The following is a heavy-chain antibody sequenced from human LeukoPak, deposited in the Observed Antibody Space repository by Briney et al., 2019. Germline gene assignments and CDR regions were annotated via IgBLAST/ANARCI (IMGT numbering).Heavy chain of an antibody. CDR2: ISYDGSNK. D-gene: IGHD2-15*01. J-gene: IGHJ4*02. Sequence: GGSLRLSCAASGFTFSSYVMHWVRQAPGKGLEWVAVISYDGSNKYYADSVKGRFTISRDNSKNTLYLQMNSLRAEDTAVYYCAKTGYCSGGSCDYWGQGTLVTVSS. CDR1: GFTFSSYV. CDR3: AKTGYCSGGSCDY. V-gene: IGHV3-30-3*01.